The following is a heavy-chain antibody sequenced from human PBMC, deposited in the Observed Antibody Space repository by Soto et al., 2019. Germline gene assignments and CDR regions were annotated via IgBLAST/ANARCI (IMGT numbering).Heavy chain of an antibody. CDR1: GFSLNNIRMG. D-gene: IGHD4-17*01. CDR3: PRMSLTFATVGRGAFDV. J-gene: IGHJ3*01. V-gene: IGHV2-26*01. Sequence: QVTLKESGPVLVKPTETLTLTCAVSGFSLNNIRMGVSWIRQPPGKAPEWLAQIFSNDEKSFRPSLKNRLTISRDTSRRQVVLTMTNMDPVDTATYYCPRMSLTFATVGRGAFDVWGQGTVVTVSS. CDR2: IFSNDEK.